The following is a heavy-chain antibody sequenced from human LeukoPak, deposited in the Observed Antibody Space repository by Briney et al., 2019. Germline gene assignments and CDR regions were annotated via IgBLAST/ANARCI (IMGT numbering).Heavy chain of an antibody. CDR1: GFTFDDFA. CDR2: ISWNSAAT. V-gene: IGHV3-9*01. CDR3: TKVPSGGPPDF. Sequence: GRSLRLSCAASGFTFDDFAMHWVRQAPGKGLEWVSGISWNSAATDYADSVRGRFAISRDNAKNSVFLQMNSLRPEDTALYYCTKVPSGGPPDFWGQGTLVIVSS. J-gene: IGHJ4*02. D-gene: IGHD3-10*01.